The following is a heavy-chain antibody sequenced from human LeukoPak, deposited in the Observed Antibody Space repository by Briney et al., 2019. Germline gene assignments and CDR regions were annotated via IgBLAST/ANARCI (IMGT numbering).Heavy chain of an antibody. CDR3: AKGTGGYGYLFDS. D-gene: IGHD5-18*01. V-gene: IGHV3-53*01. CDR2: IYSGGST. Sequence: PGGSLRLSCAASGFTVSSNYMSWVRQAPGKGLEWVSVIYSGGSTYYADSVKGRFTISRDNSKNTLYLQMNSLRAEDTAVYYCAKGTGGYGYLFDSWGQGTLVTVSS. CDR1: GFTVSSNY. J-gene: IGHJ4*02.